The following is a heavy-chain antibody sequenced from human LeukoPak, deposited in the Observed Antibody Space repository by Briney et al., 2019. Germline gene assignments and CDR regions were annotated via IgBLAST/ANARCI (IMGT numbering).Heavy chain of an antibody. Sequence: SETLSLTCSVSGGSISDYFWGWIRQPPGKGLEWIRHAYYIGKPTCSPSLESRVSISVDTSKNQFSLELTSVTAADTAVYYCARRFRTGGDLHHDAYDVWGQGTVVTVSS. J-gene: IGHJ3*01. D-gene: IGHD3-16*01. CDR3: ARRFRTGGDLHHDAYDV. CDR1: GGSISDYF. CDR2: AYYIGKP. V-gene: IGHV4-59*12.